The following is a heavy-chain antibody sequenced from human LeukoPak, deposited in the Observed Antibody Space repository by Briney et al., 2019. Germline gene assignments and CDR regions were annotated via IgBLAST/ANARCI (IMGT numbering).Heavy chain of an antibody. CDR1: GFRLIKYA. V-gene: IGHV3-30*04. CDR3: AKDQGITGTFDY. CDR2: ISFDGKKE. J-gene: IGHJ4*02. D-gene: IGHD1-7*01. Sequence: PGRSLRLSCEASGFRLIKYAMHWVRQAPGRGLEWVAVISFDGKKEFYADSVKGRFTISRDNSKNTLYLQMNSLRAEDTAVYYCAKDQGITGTFDYWGQGTLVTVSS.